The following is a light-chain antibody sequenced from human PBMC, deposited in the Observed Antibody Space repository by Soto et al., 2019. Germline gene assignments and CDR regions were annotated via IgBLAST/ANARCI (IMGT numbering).Light chain of an antibody. CDR1: EDISTW. V-gene: IGKV1-12*01. Sequence: DIQMTQSPSSVSASVGDRVTITCRGSEDISTWLAWYQQKPAKAPKLLIYAASSLQSGVPSRFSGSGSGTDFTLTISSLQPEDFATYYCQHADSFPLITFGQGTRLEIK. J-gene: IGKJ5*01. CDR3: QHADSFPLIT. CDR2: AAS.